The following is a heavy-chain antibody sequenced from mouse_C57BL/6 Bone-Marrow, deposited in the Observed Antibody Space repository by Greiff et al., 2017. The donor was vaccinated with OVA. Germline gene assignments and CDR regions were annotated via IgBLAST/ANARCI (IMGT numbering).Heavy chain of an antibody. CDR3: ARAGGWLLLSWFAY. Sequence: QVQLKQSGAELVKPGASVKLSCKASGYTFTSYWMHWVKQRPGQGLEWIGMIHPSSGSTNYNEKFKSKATMTVDKSSSTSYMQLSSLTSEDSAVYYCARAGGWLLLSWFAYWGQGTLVTVSA. CDR2: IHPSSGST. J-gene: IGHJ3*01. D-gene: IGHD2-3*01. V-gene: IGHV1-64*01. CDR1: GYTFTSYW.